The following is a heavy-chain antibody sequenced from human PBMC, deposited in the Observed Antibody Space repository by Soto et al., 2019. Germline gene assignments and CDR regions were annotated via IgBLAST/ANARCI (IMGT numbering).Heavy chain of an antibody. CDR3: AREVSSFGSNHFDS. CDR1: GTSIRGYY. Sequence: TSETLSLTCSVSGTSIRGYYWTWIRQPPGKGLEWIGYIYYTGTTKYNPSLKSRVTISVDTSKNQFSLRLNSVTAAVTAVYYCAREVSSFGSNHFDSWGQGALVTVSS. J-gene: IGHJ4*02. V-gene: IGHV4-59*01. CDR2: IYYTGTT. D-gene: IGHD3-10*01.